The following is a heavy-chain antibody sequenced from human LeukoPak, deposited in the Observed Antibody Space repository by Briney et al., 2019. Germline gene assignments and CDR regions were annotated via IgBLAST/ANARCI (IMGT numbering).Heavy chain of an antibody. CDR2: IYSGGST. J-gene: IGHJ5*02. D-gene: IGHD1-1*01. CDR3: ARDYGNQNWFDP. Sequence: GGSLRLSCAASGFTVSSNYMSWVRQAPGKGLEWVSVIYSGGSTYYADSVKGRFTISRDNSKNTLFLQMNSLRVEDTAVYYCARDYGNQNWFDPWGQGTLATVSS. CDR1: GFTVSSNY. V-gene: IGHV3-53*01.